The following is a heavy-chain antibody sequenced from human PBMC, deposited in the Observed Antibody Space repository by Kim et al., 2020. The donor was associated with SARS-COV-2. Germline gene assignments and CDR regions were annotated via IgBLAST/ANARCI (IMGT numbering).Heavy chain of an antibody. Sequence: ASVKVSCKASGYTFASYGISWVRQAPGQGLEWMGWISAYNGNTNYAQKLQGRVTMTTDTSTSTAYMELRSLRSDDTAVYYCARDKDYSSGWYGFSYYYYGMDVWGQGTTVTVSS. J-gene: IGHJ6*02. CDR2: ISAYNGNT. V-gene: IGHV1-18*01. D-gene: IGHD6-19*01. CDR3: ARDKDYSSGWYGFSYYYYGMDV. CDR1: GYTFASYG.